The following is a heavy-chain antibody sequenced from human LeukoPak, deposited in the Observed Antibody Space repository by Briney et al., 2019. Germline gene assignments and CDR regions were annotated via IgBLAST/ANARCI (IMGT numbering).Heavy chain of an antibody. CDR2: ISDNGAST. J-gene: IGHJ3*02. V-gene: IGHV3-23*01. CDR3: ARAWITSGYYPSPDAFDI. CDR1: GFTFSTYA. D-gene: IGHD3-3*01. Sequence: GGSLRLSCAASGFTFSTYAMSWVRQAPGKGLEWVSHISDNGASTFYADSVKGRFTISRDNSKNTLYLQMNSLRAEDTAEYYCARAWITSGYYPSPDAFDIWGQGTMVTVSS.